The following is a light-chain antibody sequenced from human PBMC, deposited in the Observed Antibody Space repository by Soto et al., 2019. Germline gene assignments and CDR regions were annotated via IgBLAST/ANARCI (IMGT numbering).Light chain of an antibody. J-gene: IGLJ1*01. Sequence: QSALTQPASVSGSPGQSITISCTGTSSDVGGYNYVSWYQQHPGKAPKLMIYDVSNRPSGVSNRSSGSKSGNTASLTISGLQAEDEADYYCSSYTSSSTPRVFGTGTKATVL. V-gene: IGLV2-14*01. CDR3: SSYTSSSTPRV. CDR1: SSDVGGYNY. CDR2: DVS.